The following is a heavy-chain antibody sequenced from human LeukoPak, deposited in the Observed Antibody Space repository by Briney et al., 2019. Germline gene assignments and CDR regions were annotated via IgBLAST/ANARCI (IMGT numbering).Heavy chain of an antibody. D-gene: IGHD3-10*01. V-gene: IGHV3-15*01. CDR3: TTDLGITMIRGVIVY. Sequence: GGSLRLSCAASGFTLTNAWMSWVRQAPGEGLEWVGRIKSKGDGETTDYAAPVKGRFTMSRDDSKATLYLQIHSLKAEDSAVYYCTTDLGITMIRGVIVYWGQGALVTVSS. J-gene: IGHJ4*02. CDR1: GFTLTNAW. CDR2: IKSKGDGETT.